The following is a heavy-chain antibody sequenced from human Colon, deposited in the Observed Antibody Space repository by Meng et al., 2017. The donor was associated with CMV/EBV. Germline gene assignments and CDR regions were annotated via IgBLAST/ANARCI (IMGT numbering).Heavy chain of an antibody. D-gene: IGHD6-13*01. CDR2: ISNSGTAI. J-gene: IGHJ1*01. CDR1: GFTFSDFY. CDR3: ARHYSSSLPFQH. Sequence: CAAAGFTFSDFYMSWIRRAPGKGLEWISYISNSGTAIYYANSVKGRFTISRDNAKNSLSLQMSSLRADDTAVYYCARHYSSSLPFQHWGQGTLVTVSS. V-gene: IGHV3-11*01.